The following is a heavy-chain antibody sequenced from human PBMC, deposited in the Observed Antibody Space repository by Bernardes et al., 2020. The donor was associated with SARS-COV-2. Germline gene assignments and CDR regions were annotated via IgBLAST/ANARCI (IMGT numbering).Heavy chain of an antibody. CDR1: GFSFRDSW. V-gene: IGHV3-7*05. J-gene: IGHJ1*01. CDR3: STGPPAGY. CDR2: IGPDGSAK. Sequence: GGSLRLSRAASGFSFRDSWMSWIRQSPGKGLEWVANIGPDGSAKTYVDSVKGRFTISRDNAKNSLILEMNSLRVEDTAVYYCSTGPPAGYWGQGTLVTVSS.